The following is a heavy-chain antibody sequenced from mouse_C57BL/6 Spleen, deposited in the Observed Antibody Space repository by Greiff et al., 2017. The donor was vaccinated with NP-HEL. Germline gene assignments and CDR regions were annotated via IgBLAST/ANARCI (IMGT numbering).Heavy chain of an antibody. D-gene: IGHD1-1*02. Sequence: EVKLQESGPGLVKPSQSLSLTCSVTGYSITSGYYWNWIRQFPGNKLEWMGYISYDGSNNYNPSLKNRISITRDTSKNQFFLKLNSVTTEDTATYYCARWGGGDYWGQGTTLTVSS. J-gene: IGHJ2*01. CDR2: ISYDGSN. V-gene: IGHV3-6*01. CDR3: ARWGGGDY. CDR1: GYSITSGYY.